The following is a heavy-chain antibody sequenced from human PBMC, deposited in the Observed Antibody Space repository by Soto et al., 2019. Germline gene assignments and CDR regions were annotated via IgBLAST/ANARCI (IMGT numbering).Heavy chain of an antibody. Sequence: GESLKICCKVAGYSFAGYWIGGVRQMPGKGLDWMGVIYPGDSDTRYSPSFHGQVTISADKSISTAYLQWSSLKASDTAMYFCARLPGVRGVFDGFNVWGQGTMVTVSS. CDR2: IYPGDSDT. D-gene: IGHD3-10*01. CDR1: GYSFAGYW. J-gene: IGHJ3*01. V-gene: IGHV5-51*01. CDR3: ARLPGVRGVFDGFNV.